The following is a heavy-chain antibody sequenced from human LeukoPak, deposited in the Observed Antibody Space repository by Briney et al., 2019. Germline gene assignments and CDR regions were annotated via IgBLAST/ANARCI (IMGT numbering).Heavy chain of an antibody. CDR2: INTNTGNP. D-gene: IGHD5-18*01. V-gene: IGHV7-4-1*02. Sequence: ASVKVSCKASGYTFTSYAMNWVRQAPGQGLEWMGWINTNTGNPTYAQGFTGRFAFSFDTSVSTAYLQISSLKAEDTAVYYCARVDTESGASYYYYYYMDVWGKGTTVTVSS. CDR3: ARVDTESGASYYYYYYMDV. J-gene: IGHJ6*03. CDR1: GYTFTSYA.